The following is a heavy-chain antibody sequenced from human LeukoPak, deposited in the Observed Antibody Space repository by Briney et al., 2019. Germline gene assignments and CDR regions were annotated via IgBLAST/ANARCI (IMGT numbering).Heavy chain of an antibody. CDR3: ARELADAFDI. D-gene: IGHD1-1*01. J-gene: IGHJ3*02. Sequence: ASVKVSCKASGYTFTSYYMHWVRQAPGQGLEWMGIINPSGGSTSCAQKFQGRVTMTSDTSTSTVYMELSSLRSEDTAVYYCARELADAFDIWGQGTMVTVSS. V-gene: IGHV1-46*01. CDR2: INPSGGST. CDR1: GYTFTSYY.